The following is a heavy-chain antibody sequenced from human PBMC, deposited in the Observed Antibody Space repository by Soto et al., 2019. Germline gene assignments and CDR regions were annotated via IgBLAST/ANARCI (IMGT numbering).Heavy chain of an antibody. Sequence: QVQLVQSGAEVKKPGSSVKVSCKASGGTFSSYAISWVRPAPGQGLEWMGGIIPIFGTANYALKFQGRVTITADESTSTAYMELSSLRSEDTAVYYCARDSSYSNRNCFDPWGQGTLVTVSS. J-gene: IGHJ5*02. D-gene: IGHD4-4*01. CDR3: ARDSSYSNRNCFDP. V-gene: IGHV1-69*01. CDR2: IIPIFGTA. CDR1: GGTFSSYA.